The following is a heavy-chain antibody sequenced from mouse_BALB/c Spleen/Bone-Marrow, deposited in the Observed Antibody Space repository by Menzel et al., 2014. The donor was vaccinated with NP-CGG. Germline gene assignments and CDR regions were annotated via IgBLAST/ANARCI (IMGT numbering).Heavy chain of an antibody. V-gene: IGHV5-17*02. D-gene: IGHD2-1*01. J-gene: IGHJ4*01. CDR1: GFTFSGFG. CDR2: ISSASSTI. Sequence: EVQLQQSGGGLVQPGGSRKLSCAASGFTFSGFGMHWVRQAPEKGLEWVAYISSASSTIYYADTVKGRFTISRDNPKNTLFLQMTSLRSEDTAMYYCARGGNYPYYAMDYWGQGTSVTVSS. CDR3: ARGGNYPYYAMDY.